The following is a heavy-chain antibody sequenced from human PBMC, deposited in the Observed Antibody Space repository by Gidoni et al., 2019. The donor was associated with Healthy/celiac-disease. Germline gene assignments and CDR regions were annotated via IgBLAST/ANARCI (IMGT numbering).Heavy chain of an antibody. D-gene: IGHD6-13*01. Sequence: VQLQDSSPGLLMPSGTLFLTSAVSVGSSCSSNWWSWVRQPPGKGREWIGEFYHSWSTNYNRTLKSRVTKSVDKSKNQFCRKRSSVTAADTAVYYWARLGYSSSWYPFDYWGQGTLVTVSS. CDR3: ARLGYSSSWYPFDY. CDR2: FYHSWST. J-gene: IGHJ4*02. V-gene: IGHV4-4*02. CDR1: VGSSCSSNW.